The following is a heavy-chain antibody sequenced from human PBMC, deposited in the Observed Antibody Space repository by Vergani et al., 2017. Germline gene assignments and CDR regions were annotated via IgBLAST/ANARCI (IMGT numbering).Heavy chain of an antibody. Sequence: EVQLVESGGGLVQPGGSLRLSCAASGFTFSSYWMSWVRQAPGKGQEWVANIKQDGSDKFYVDSVKGRFTVSRDNAKNSLYLQMNSLRAEDTAVYYCARDRGGRGSSYYYGMDVWGQGTTVTVSS. CDR2: IKQDGSDK. V-gene: IGHV3-7*01. D-gene: IGHD2-15*01. CDR1: GFTFSSYW. CDR3: ARDRGGRGSSYYYGMDV. J-gene: IGHJ6*02.